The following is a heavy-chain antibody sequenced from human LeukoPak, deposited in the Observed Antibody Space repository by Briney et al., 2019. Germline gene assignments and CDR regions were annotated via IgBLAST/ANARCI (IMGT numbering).Heavy chain of an antibody. D-gene: IGHD6-13*01. CDR1: GFTVSSNY. CDR3: ARDEAGPYGMDV. V-gene: IGHV3-66*01. J-gene: IGHJ6*02. Sequence: GGSLRLSCAASGFTVSSNYMSWVRQAPGKGLEWVSDIYSGGSTYYADSVKGRFTISRDNSKNTLYLQMNSLRAEDTAVYYCARDEAGPYGMDVWGQGTTVTVSS. CDR2: IYSGGST.